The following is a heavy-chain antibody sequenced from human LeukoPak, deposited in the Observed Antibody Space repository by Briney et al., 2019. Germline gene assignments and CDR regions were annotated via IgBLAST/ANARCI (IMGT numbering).Heavy chain of an antibody. CDR3: ARGTRGLEWLANDAFDI. J-gene: IGHJ3*02. CDR1: GGSISSSSYY. Sequence: SETLSLTCTVSGGSISSSSYYWGWIRQPPGKGLEWIGSIYYSGSTYYNPSLKSRVTISVDTSKNQFSLKLSSVTAADTAVYYCARGTRGLEWLANDAFDIWGQGTMVTVSS. V-gene: IGHV4-39*01. D-gene: IGHD3-3*01. CDR2: IYYSGST.